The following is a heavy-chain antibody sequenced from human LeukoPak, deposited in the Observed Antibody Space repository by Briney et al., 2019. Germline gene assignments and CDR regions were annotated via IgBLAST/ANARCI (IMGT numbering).Heavy chain of an antibody. J-gene: IGHJ4*02. D-gene: IGHD1-26*01. V-gene: IGHV4-59*01. CDR2: IYYSGNT. Sequence: SETLSLTCTVSGDSITTSYWSWIREPPGKGLEWIGYIYYSGNTNYNPSLRSRVTISVDTSKSQFSLHLTPVTAADTAVYYCANAREPPYRGIYYYFESRGQGTLVTVSP. CDR3: ANAREPPYRGIYYYFES. CDR1: GDSITTSY.